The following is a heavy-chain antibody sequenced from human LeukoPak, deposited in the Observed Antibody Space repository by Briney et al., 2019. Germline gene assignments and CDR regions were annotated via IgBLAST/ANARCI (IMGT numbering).Heavy chain of an antibody. D-gene: IGHD4-17*01. V-gene: IGHV3-30*02. CDR3: EAADYGDYGSFFDY. CDR1: GFTFSRYG. Sequence: GGSLRLSCEASGFTFSRYGMHWVRQAPGKGLEWVAVIWFDGSNKYYTDSVKGRFTISRDNSKNTLYLQMNSLRAEDTAVYYCEAADYGDYGSFFDYWGQGTLVTVSS. J-gene: IGHJ4*02. CDR2: IWFDGSNK.